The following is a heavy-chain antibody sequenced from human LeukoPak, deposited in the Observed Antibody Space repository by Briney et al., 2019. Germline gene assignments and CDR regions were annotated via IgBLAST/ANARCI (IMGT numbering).Heavy chain of an antibody. D-gene: IGHD1-14*01. Sequence: SGGSLRLFCAASGFTFSDYYMSWIRQAPGKGLEWVSYISSSGSTIYYADSVKGRFTISRDNAKNSLYLQMNSLRAEDTAVYYCARERPDYYYYMDVWGKGTTVTVSS. J-gene: IGHJ6*03. CDR2: ISSSGSTI. CDR3: ARERPDYYYYMDV. CDR1: GFTFSDYY. V-gene: IGHV3-11*04.